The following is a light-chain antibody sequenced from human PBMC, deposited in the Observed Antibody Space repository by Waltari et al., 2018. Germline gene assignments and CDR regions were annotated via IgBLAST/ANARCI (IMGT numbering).Light chain of an antibody. CDR1: SFNIGGNY. CDR3: AAWDDSLSASL. CDR2: RND. Sequence: QTVLTQPPSVSGTPGQRVTISCSGSSFNIGGNYVYWFQQLPGTAPKLLIYRNDGRPSGVPDRISGSKSGTSASLAISGLRSEDEAHYYWAAWDDSLSASLFGGGTKLTVL. V-gene: IGLV1-47*01. J-gene: IGLJ3*02.